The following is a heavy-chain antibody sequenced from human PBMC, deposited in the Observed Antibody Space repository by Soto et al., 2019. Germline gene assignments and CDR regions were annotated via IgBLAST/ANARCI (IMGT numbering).Heavy chain of an antibody. D-gene: IGHD3-10*01. V-gene: IGHV4-4*02. J-gene: IGHJ4*02. CDR1: GGSMKTTNW. CDR2: VFHSGIT. Sequence: QLRESGPGQVKTSGTLSLTGAVSGGSMKTTNWWSWVRLPPAKGLEWIGEVFHSGITRYNPSLKSRATVSVDTSKNQFFLNLASVTAADTAVYYCTKDEAGSPFRYWGQGALVTVSS. CDR3: TKDEAGSPFRY.